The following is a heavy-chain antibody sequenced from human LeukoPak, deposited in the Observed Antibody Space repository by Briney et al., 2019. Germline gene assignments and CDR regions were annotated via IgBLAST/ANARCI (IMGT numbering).Heavy chain of an antibody. CDR3: AKYTAATNSYFDY. CDR1: GFTFSSYA. CDR2: ISGSGGST. J-gene: IGHJ4*02. D-gene: IGHD2-15*01. Sequence: GGSLRLSCAASGFTFSSYAMSWVRQAPGKGLEWVPAISGSGGSTYYADSVKGRFTISRDNSKNTLYLQMNSLRAEDTAVYYCAKYTAATNSYFDYWGQGTLVTVSS. V-gene: IGHV3-23*01.